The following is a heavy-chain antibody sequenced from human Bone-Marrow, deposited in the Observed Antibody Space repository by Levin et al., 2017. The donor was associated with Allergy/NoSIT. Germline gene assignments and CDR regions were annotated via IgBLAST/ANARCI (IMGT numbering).Heavy chain of an antibody. Sequence: GGSLRLSCAASGFTFSSYWMSWVRQAPGKGLEWVANIKQDGSEKYYVDSVKGRFTISRDNAKNSLFLQMNSLRAEDTAVYDCARDLSEYYDILTGPEDDFEIWGQGTMVTVSS. D-gene: IGHD3-9*01. J-gene: IGHJ3*02. CDR2: IKQDGSEK. CDR3: ARDLSEYYDILTGPEDDFEI. V-gene: IGHV3-7*04. CDR1: GFTFSSYW.